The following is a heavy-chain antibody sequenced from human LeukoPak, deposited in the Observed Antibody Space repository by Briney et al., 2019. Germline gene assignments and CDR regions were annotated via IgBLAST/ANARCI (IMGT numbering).Heavy chain of an antibody. CDR1: GFSLSTTGVG. Sequence: ESGPTLVNPTQTLTLTCTFSGFSLSTTGVGVSWIRQPPGKGLEWIGYIYYSGSTDYNPSLKSRVTISVETSKNQFSLKLSSVTAADTAVYYCARVTGYMIEDYFDYWGQGTLVTVSS. CDR3: ARVTGYMIEDYFDY. J-gene: IGHJ4*02. V-gene: IGHV4-61*08. D-gene: IGHD3-22*01. CDR2: IYYSGST.